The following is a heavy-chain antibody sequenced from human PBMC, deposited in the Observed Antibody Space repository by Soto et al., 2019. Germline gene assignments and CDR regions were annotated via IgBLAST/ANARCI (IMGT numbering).Heavy chain of an antibody. J-gene: IGHJ4*02. Sequence: SVKVSCKASGFTFTSSAVQWVRQARGQRLEWIGWIVVGSGNTKYSQKFQGRVTITRDTSASTAYMELSSLRSEDTAVYYCARASPPGDDWGQGTLVTVSS. CDR3: ARASPPGDD. V-gene: IGHV1-58*01. CDR1: GFTFTSSA. CDR2: IVVGSGNT.